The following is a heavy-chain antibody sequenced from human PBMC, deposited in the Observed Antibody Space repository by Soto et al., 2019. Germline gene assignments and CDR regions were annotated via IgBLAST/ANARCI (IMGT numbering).Heavy chain of an antibody. D-gene: IGHD3-16*01. CDR2: VSNDGNNK. J-gene: IGHJ6*02. CDR1: GFTFSNYG. CDR3: AKGSALGGLDV. Sequence: SLRLSCAASGFTFSNYGMYWVRQAPGKGLEWVAGVSNDGNNKYYTDSVKGRFTISRDNSKNTVFLQMNSLRVEDTAVYYCAKGSALGGLDVWGQGTTVTVSS. V-gene: IGHV3-30*18.